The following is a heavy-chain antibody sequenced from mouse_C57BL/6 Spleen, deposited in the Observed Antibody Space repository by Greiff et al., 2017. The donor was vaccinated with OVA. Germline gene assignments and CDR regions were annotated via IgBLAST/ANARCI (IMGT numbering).Heavy chain of an antibody. CDR2: IGPGSGST. D-gene: IGHD1-1*01. CDR1: GYTFTDYY. CDR3: ARCPSHYYGSSRDYFDY. V-gene: IGHV1-77*01. J-gene: IGHJ2*01. Sequence: QVQLQQSGAELVKPGASVKISCKASGYTFTDYYINWVKQRPGQGLEWIGKIGPGSGSTYYNEKFKGKATLTADKSSSTAYMQLSSLTSEDSAVYFCARCPSHYYGSSRDYFDYWGQGTTLTVSS.